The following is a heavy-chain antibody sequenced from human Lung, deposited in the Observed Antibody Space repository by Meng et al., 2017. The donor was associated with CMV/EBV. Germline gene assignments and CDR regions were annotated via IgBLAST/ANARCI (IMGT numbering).Heavy chain of an antibody. D-gene: IGHD3-10*01. Sequence: LXCTVSGGSISSGGYYWSWIRQHPGKGLEWIGYIYYSGSTYYNPSLKSRVTISVDTSKNQFSLKLSSVTAADTAVYYCASKPDYYGSGSHYYYGMDVWGQGXTVTVSS. V-gene: IGHV4-31*03. CDR1: GGSISSGGYY. CDR2: IYYSGST. J-gene: IGHJ6*02. CDR3: ASKPDYYGSGSHYYYGMDV.